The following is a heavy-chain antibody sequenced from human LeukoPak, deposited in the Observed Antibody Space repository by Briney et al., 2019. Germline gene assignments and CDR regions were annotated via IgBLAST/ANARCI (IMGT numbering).Heavy chain of an antibody. V-gene: IGHV1-8*01. Sequence: GASVKVSCKASGYTFTSYDINWVRQATGQGLEWMGWMNPNSGNTGYAQKFQGRVTMTRNTSISTAYMELSSLRSEDTAVYYCARSHARSRRFLEWLLPNVYGMDVWGQGTTVTVSS. CDR3: ARSHARSRRFLEWLLPNVYGMDV. D-gene: IGHD3-3*01. CDR2: MNPNSGNT. J-gene: IGHJ6*02. CDR1: GYTFTSYD.